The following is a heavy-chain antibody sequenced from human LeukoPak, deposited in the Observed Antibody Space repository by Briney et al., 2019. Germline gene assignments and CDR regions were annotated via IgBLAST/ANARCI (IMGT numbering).Heavy chain of an antibody. V-gene: IGHV3-7*01. J-gene: IGHJ4*02. CDR3: ARDSAGNDY. Sequence: GGSLRLSCAASGFTFSTYWMSWVRQAPGKGLEWVGNIKQDGSEEYYVDSVKGRFTISRDNAKNSLYLQMNSLRAEDMAMYYCARDSAGNDYWGQGTLVTVSS. CDR1: GFTFSTYW. CDR2: IKQDGSEE. D-gene: IGHD6-13*01.